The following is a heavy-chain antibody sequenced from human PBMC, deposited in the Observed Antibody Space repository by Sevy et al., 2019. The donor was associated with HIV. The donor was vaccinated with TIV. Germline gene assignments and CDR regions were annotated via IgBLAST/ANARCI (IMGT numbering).Heavy chain of an antibody. Sequence: SGPTLVKPTQTLTLTCTFSGFSLNTSGMCVSWIRQPPGKALEWLALLEWNDDRYYRTSLKTNITISKDISKNQVVLTMTNMDPVDTATYYCARIRRTRTAAYFFDFWGQGTLVTVSS. CDR1: GFSLNTSGMC. CDR3: ARIRRTRTAAYFFDF. D-gene: IGHD4-17*01. V-gene: IGHV2-70*01. CDR2: LEWNDDR. J-gene: IGHJ4*02.